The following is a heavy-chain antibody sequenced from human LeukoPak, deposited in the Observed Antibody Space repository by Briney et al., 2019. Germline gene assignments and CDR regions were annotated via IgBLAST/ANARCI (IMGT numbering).Heavy chain of an antibody. CDR2: INPSSGSA. J-gene: IGHJ4*02. D-gene: IGHD2-15*01. V-gene: IGHV1-46*01. Sequence: ASVKVSCKASGHGFTRYYMHWVRQAPGQGLEWMGIINPSSGSAGYAQMLQGRVSMTRDTSTSTVYMELSSLRSEDTAIYYCATTLGDCTGGTCYSSHYWGQGTLVTVSS. CDR1: GHGFTRYY. CDR3: ATTLGDCTGGTCYSSHY.